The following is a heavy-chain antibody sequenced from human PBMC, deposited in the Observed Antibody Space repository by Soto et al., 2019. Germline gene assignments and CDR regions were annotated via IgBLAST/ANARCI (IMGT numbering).Heavy chain of an antibody. Sequence: SCAASGFTFSSYGMHWVRQAPGKGLEWVAVISYDGSNKYYADSVKGRFTISRDNSKNTLYLQMNSLRAEDTAVYYCAKDRVVVPAAIAYYYYGMDVWGQGTTVTVSS. CDR2: ISYDGSNK. D-gene: IGHD2-2*02. V-gene: IGHV3-30*18. CDR3: AKDRVVVPAAIAYYYYGMDV. J-gene: IGHJ6*02. CDR1: GFTFSSYG.